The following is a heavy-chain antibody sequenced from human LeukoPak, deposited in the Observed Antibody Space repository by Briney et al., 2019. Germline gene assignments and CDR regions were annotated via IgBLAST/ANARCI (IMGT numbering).Heavy chain of an antibody. D-gene: IGHD1-26*01. CDR2: INHSGST. CDR3: AKMGSGSYLTYYYYMDV. J-gene: IGHJ6*03. V-gene: IGHV4-34*01. CDR1: GGSLSGYY. Sequence: SETLSLTCAVYGGSLSGYYWSWIRQPPGKGLEWIGEINHSGSTNYNPSLKSRVTISVDTSKNQFSLKLSSVTAADTAVYYCAKMGSGSYLTYYYYMDVWGKGTAVTVSS.